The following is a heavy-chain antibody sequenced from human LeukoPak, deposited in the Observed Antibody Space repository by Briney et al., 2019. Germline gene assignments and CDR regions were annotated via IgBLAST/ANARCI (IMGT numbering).Heavy chain of an antibody. D-gene: IGHD3-16*01. J-gene: IGHJ4*02. CDR1: GGTFSSYT. Sequence: ASVKVSCKASGGTFSSYTITWVRQAPGQGLEWMGRIIPIFDIANYAQKFQGRVTITADKSTSTAYMELTSLRSEDTAVCYCAREEDSLGYWGQGTLVTVSS. V-gene: IGHV1-69*04. CDR2: IIPIFDIA. CDR3: AREEDSLGY.